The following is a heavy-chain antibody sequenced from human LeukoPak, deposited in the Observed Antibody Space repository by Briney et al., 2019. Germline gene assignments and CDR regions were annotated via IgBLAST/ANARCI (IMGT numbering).Heavy chain of an antibody. CDR2: IRYDGSNK. J-gene: IGHJ4*02. CDR3: PRDLSALHGY. CDR1: GFTLLNHV. D-gene: IGHD2-21*02. V-gene: IGHV3-30*02. Sequence: GGSLCLSRAWSGFTLLNHVMHYVRQAPGKEVEGVAFIRYDGSNKYYADTVKGRFTISRDNSKNTQYLQTNSLRAEDTAGHYCPRDLSALHGYWGQASQVAVSS.